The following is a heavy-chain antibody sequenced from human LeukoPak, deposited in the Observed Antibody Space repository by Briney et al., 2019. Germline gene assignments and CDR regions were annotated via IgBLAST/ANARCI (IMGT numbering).Heavy chain of an antibody. CDR3: ARDQRYCSSSSCPWEPFDY. J-gene: IGHJ4*02. CDR2: IKQDGSEK. Sequence: GGSLRLSCAASGYTFSSYWMSWVRQAPGKGLEWVANIKQDGSEKYYVDSVKGRFTISRDNAKNSLYLQMNSLRAEDTAVYYCARDQRYCSSSSCPWEPFDYWGQGTLVTVSS. V-gene: IGHV3-7*05. CDR1: GYTFSSYW. D-gene: IGHD2-2*01.